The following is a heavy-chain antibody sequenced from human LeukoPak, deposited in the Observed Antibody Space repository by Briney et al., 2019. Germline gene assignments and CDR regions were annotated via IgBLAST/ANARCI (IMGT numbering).Heavy chain of an antibody. CDR2: IYSGGSK. D-gene: IGHD2-21*01. V-gene: IGHV3-66*01. Sequence: PGGSLRLSCAASGFTFSSNYMSWVRQAPGKGLEWVSDIYSGGSKYYADSVKGRFTISRDNSKNTLYLEMNSLRVEDTAVYYCARALTRLWYFDYWGQGTLVTVSS. CDR1: GFTFSSNY. CDR3: ARALTRLWYFDY. J-gene: IGHJ4*02.